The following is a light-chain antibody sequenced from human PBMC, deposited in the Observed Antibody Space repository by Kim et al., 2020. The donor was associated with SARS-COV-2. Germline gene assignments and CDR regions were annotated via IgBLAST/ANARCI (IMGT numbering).Light chain of an antibody. J-gene: IGKJ2*01. Sequence: DIQMTQSPSSVSASVGDRVTITCRASQGITTFLAWYQQRPGKAPKLLIYAASSLHSGVPSRFSGSGSGTHFTLTISSLQPEDFGTYYCQQADTFPFTFGQGTKVDIK. CDR2: AAS. CDR1: QGITTF. V-gene: IGKV1-12*01. CDR3: QQADTFPFT.